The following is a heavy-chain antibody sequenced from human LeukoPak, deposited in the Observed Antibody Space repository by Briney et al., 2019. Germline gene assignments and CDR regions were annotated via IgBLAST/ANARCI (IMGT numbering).Heavy chain of an antibody. V-gene: IGHV3-48*04. CDR1: GFTFSSYS. Sequence: GGSLRLSCAASGFTFSSYSMNWVRQAPGKGLEWVSYISSSSTIYYADSVKGRFTISRDNAKNSLYLQMNSLRAEDTAVYYCARSYRRSSSPYDYWGQGTLVTVSS. CDR3: ARSYRRSSSPYDY. J-gene: IGHJ4*02. CDR2: ISSSSTI. D-gene: IGHD2-2*01.